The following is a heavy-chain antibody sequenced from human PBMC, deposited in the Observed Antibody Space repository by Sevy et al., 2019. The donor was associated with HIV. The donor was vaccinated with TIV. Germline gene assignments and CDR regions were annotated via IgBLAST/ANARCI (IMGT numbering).Heavy chain of an antibody. V-gene: IGHV3-23*01. D-gene: IGHD5-12*01. CDR2: ISGSGGST. J-gene: IGHJ4*02. CDR3: AKDLGATITTYYFDY. CDR1: GFTFSSYA. Sequence: GGSLRLSCAASGFTFSSYAMSWVRQAPGKGLEWVSAISGSGGSTYYADSVKGRFTISRANSKNTLYLQMNSLRAEDTAVYYCAKDLGATITTYYFDYWGQGTLVTVSS.